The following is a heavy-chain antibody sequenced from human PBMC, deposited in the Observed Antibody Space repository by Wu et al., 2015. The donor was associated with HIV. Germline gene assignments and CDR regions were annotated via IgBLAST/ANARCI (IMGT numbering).Heavy chain of an antibody. CDR1: GQTFIGYY. D-gene: IGHD5-18*01. V-gene: IGHV1-2*02. Sequence: QVQLVQSGAEVKKPGASVKVSCKASGQTFIGYYMHWVRQAPGQGLEWMGWVNPNNGGTNYAQKFRGRVTMARDTSIITAYMELSSLRSEDTAVYYCARGFRVQLWLDDYYGMDVWGQGTTVTVSS. CDR3: ARGFRVQLWLDDYYGMDV. CDR2: VNPNNGGT. J-gene: IGHJ6*02.